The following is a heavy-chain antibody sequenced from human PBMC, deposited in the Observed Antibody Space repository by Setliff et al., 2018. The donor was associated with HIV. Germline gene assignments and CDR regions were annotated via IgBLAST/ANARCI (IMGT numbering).Heavy chain of an antibody. CDR2: IYTSGST. Sequence: SETLSLTCTVSGASISGFHWSWIRQPPGKGLQWIGYIYTSGSTNYNPSLKSRVTISVDTSKNQFSLKLSSVTAADTAVYYCARGLSFYDPGGFDYWGQGTLVTVSS. V-gene: IGHV4-4*09. J-gene: IGHJ4*02. CDR3: ARGLSFYDPGGFDY. D-gene: IGHD3-22*01. CDR1: GASISGFH.